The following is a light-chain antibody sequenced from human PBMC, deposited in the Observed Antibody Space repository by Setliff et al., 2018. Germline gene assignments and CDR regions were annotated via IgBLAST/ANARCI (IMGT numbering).Light chain of an antibody. CDR2: DVN. V-gene: IGLV2-14*03. CDR1: SSDIGGYSY. Sequence: QSALTQPDSVSGSPGQSITILCTGSSSDIGGYSYVSWYQQHPGKVPKLIIFDVNNRPSGVSTRFSGSKAGSGATLTISGLQSVDEADYFCCSYTAKNTLIFGGGTKVTVL. CDR3: CSYTAKNTLI. J-gene: IGLJ2*01.